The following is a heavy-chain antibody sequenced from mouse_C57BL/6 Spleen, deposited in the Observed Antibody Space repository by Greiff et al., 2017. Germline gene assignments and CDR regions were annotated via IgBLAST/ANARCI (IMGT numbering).Heavy chain of an antibody. D-gene: IGHD2-1*01. CDR2: TYWDDAN. CDR3: ARRGDGNYVEAMDY. J-gene: IGHJ4*01. CDR1: GSSFSTSGMG. V-gene: IGHV8-12*01. Sequence: QVTLKVSGPGILQSSQSLSLSCSSSGSSFSTSGMGVSWIRQPSGIGLVWLVHTYWDDANCYNPSLKSRIAIYKDTSGNKVFLRITSVDTADTATYYCARRGDGNYVEAMDYWGQGTSVTVSS.